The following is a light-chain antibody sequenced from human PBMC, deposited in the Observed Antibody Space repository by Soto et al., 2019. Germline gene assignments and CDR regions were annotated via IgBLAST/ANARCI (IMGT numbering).Light chain of an antibody. CDR3: QQRNMWPIT. CDR2: GTS. J-gene: IGKJ5*01. V-gene: IGKV3D-20*02. Sequence: EIVLTQSPGTVSLSPGERATLSCRASQTVYNNYIAWYQQSPGQAPRVLIYGTSTRATGTPDRFSGSGSGTDFTLTISSLEPEDSAVYYCQQRNMWPITFGQGTRLEIK. CDR1: QTVYNNY.